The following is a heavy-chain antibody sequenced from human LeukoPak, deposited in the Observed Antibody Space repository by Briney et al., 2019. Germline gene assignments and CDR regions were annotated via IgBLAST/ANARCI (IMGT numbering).Heavy chain of an antibody. CDR2: INSDGSST. Sequence: GGSLRLSCAASGFTYSSYWMHWVRQAPGKGLVWVSRINSDGSSTTYADSVKDRFTISRDNAKNTLYLQMNSLRAEDTAVYYCARVNYDFWSFLTWGQGTLVTVSS. CDR3: ARVNYDFWSFLT. V-gene: IGHV3-74*01. CDR1: GFTYSSYW. J-gene: IGHJ5*02. D-gene: IGHD3-3*01.